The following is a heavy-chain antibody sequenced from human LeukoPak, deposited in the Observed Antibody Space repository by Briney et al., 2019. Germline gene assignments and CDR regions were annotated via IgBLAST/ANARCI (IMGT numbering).Heavy chain of an antibody. V-gene: IGHV1-69*13. J-gene: IGHJ6*02. D-gene: IGHD6-13*01. Sequence: SVKVPCKASGGTFSSYAISWVRQAPGQGLEWMGGIIPIFGTANYAQKFQGRVTITADESTSTAYMELSSLRSEDTAVYYCARDLGDSSSWWGYYYYYGMDVWGQGTTVTVSS. CDR1: GGTFSSYA. CDR2: IIPIFGTA. CDR3: ARDLGDSSSWWGYYYYYGMDV.